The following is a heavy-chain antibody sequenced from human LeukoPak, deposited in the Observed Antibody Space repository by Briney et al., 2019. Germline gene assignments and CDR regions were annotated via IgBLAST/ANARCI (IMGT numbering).Heavy chain of an antibody. CDR1: GFTFSNAW. Sequence: GGSLRLSCAASGFTFSNAWMSWVRQAPGKGLEWVGRIKSKTDGGTTDYTAPVKGRFTISRDDSKNTLYLQMNSLKTEDTAVYYCTTDGHYGDYLYYFDYWGQGTLVTVSS. CDR2: IKSKTDGGTT. D-gene: IGHD4-17*01. CDR3: TTDGHYGDYLYYFDY. V-gene: IGHV3-15*01. J-gene: IGHJ4*02.